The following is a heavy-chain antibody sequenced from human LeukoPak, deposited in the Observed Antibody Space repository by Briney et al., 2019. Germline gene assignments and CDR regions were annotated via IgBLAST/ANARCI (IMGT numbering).Heavy chain of an antibody. CDR1: GYSISSGYY. D-gene: IGHD3-22*01. V-gene: IGHV4-38-2*01. CDR3: ARLYYDSSGYDDAFDI. CDR2: IYHSGST. Sequence: SETLSLTCAVSGYSISSGYYWGWIRQPPGKGLEWIGSIYHSGSTYYNPSLKSRVTISVDTSKNQFPLKLSSVTAADTAVYYCARLYYDSSGYDDAFDIWGQGTMVTVSS. J-gene: IGHJ3*02.